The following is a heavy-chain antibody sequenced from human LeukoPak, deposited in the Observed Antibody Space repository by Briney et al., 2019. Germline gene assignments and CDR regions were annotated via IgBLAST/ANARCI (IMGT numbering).Heavy chain of an antibody. V-gene: IGHV4-61*02. CDR2: IYTSGST. Sequence: SQTLSLTCTVSGGSISSGNYYWSWIRQPAGKGLEWIGRIYTSGSTTYNPSLKSRVTISVDTSKNQFSLKLSSVTAADRDVYYCARGFSSGYDSVRFDPWGQGTRVTVSS. J-gene: IGHJ5*02. D-gene: IGHD5-12*01. CDR3: ARGFSSGYDSVRFDP. CDR1: GGSISSGNYY.